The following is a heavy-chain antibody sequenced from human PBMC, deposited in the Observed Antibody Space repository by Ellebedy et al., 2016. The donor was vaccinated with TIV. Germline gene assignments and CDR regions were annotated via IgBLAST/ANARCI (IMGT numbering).Heavy chain of an antibody. CDR1: GFTFSSYA. J-gene: IGHJ4*02. V-gene: IGHV3-23*01. CDR2: ISGSGSST. CDR3: AKDFIYGDYAGY. Sequence: PGGSLRLSCAASGFTFSSYAMSWVRQAPGKGLEWVSTISGSGSSTYYADSVKGRFTISRDNSKNTLYLQMNSLRAEDTAIYYCAKDFIYGDYAGYWGQGTLVTVSS. D-gene: IGHD4-17*01.